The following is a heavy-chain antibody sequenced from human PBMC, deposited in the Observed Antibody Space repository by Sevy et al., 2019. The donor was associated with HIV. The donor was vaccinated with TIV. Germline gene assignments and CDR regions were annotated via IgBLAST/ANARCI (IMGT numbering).Heavy chain of an antibody. CDR2: ISWHSGSI. CDR3: VKDISRGPRYGNSPHFDY. J-gene: IGHJ4*02. Sequence: GGSLRLSCAASGFNFDNYAMHWVRQVPGKGLEWVSGISWHSGSIGYADSVKGRFTISRDKAKNSLYLEMTSLRAADTALYYCVKDISRGPRYGNSPHFDYWGQGTLVTVSS. CDR1: GFNFDNYA. D-gene: IGHD2-15*01. V-gene: IGHV3-9*01.